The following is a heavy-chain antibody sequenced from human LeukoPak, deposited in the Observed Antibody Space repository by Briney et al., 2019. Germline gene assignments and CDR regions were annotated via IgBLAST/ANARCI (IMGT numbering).Heavy chain of an antibody. CDR1: QYTFTDYA. J-gene: IGHJ1*01. CDR3: ARVPLHDASGRYYPH. Sequence: ASVKVSCKASQYTFTDYAVHWVRQAPGQRLEWMGWIDAGNGKTKYSQSFQGRVTLTRDTSASTAYMELNSLSSEDTAVYFCARVPLHDASGRYYPHWGQGTLVTASS. D-gene: IGHD1-26*01. CDR2: IDAGNGKT. V-gene: IGHV1-3*01.